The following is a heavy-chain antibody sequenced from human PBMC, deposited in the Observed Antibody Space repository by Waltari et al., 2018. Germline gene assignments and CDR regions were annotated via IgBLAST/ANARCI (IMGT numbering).Heavy chain of an antibody. Sequence: QVQLQESGPGLVKPSQTLSLTCTVSGGSISSGSYYWSWIRQPAGKGLEWIGRIYTSGSTNYNPSLKSRVTISVDTSKNQFSLKLSSVTAADTAVYYCARGATPSDYWGQGTLVTVSS. V-gene: IGHV4-61*02. D-gene: IGHD1-26*01. CDR2: IYTSGST. CDR3: ARGATPSDY. J-gene: IGHJ4*02. CDR1: GGSISSGSYY.